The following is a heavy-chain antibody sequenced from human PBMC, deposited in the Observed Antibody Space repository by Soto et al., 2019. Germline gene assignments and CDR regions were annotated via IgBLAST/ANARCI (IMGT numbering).Heavy chain of an antibody. Sequence: PGGSLTLSCAASGFTVSSNYMSWVRQPQGKGLEWVSVIYSGGSTYYADSVKGRFTITRDNSKNTLYLQMNSLRAEDTAVYYCARVTGDNINYDILTSYYVGYFDYWGQGTQVTVSS. J-gene: IGHJ4*02. CDR2: IYSGGST. V-gene: IGHV3-66*01. CDR1: GFTVSSNY. CDR3: ARVTGDNINYDILTSYYVGYFDY. D-gene: IGHD3-9*01.